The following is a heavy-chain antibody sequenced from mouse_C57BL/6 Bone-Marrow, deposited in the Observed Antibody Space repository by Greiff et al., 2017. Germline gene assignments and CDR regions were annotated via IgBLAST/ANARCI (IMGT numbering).Heavy chain of an antibody. CDR1: GYTFTDYN. V-gene: IGHV1-22*01. CDR3: ASGGFITTVVAPLGS. CDR2: INPNNGGT. J-gene: IGHJ2*01. D-gene: IGHD1-1*01. Sequence: EVKLQESGPELVKPGASVKMSCKASGYTFTDYNMHWVKQSHGKSLEWIGYINPNNGGTSYNQKFKGKATLTVNKSSSTAHMALRSLTSEDSAVYYCASGGFITTVVAPLGSGGQGTTLTVSS.